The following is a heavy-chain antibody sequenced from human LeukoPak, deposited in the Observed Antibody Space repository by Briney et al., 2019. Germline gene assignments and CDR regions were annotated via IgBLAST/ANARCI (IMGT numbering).Heavy chain of an antibody. Sequence: GASVKVSCKASGYSFSDYPIHWVRQAPGQGLEWMGRINSNSGGTSYAQNFQGRVTMTRDTSITTAYMEVSGPTSDDTAVYYCARGGSGSGYLYYFDSWGQGTLVSVSS. J-gene: IGHJ4*02. CDR3: ARGGSGSGYLYYFDS. V-gene: IGHV1-2*06. D-gene: IGHD3-10*01. CDR2: INSNSGGT. CDR1: GYSFSDYP.